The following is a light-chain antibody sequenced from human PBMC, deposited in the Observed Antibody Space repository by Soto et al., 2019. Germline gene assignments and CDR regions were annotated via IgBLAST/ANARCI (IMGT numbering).Light chain of an antibody. CDR2: WXS. CDR1: QIVLYNSNNKNY. Sequence: LITQSPDSLAVSLRERATIECXSSQIVLYNSNNKNYLDWXQQKPGXTPKXXXSWXSTRESGVPDRLSGSGSGTDFTLTISSMQAEDLAVYYCQQYYRSTGTFGQGTKVDIK. J-gene: IGKJ1*01. V-gene: IGKV4-1*01. CDR3: QQYYRSTGT.